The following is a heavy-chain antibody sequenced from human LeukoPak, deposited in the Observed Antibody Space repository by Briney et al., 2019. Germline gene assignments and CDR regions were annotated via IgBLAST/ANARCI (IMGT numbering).Heavy chain of an antibody. CDR1: GGSISSYY. J-gene: IGHJ6*02. CDR3: TRHGQGWNDEYYYGMDV. Sequence: SESLSLTCTVPGGSISSYYWSWIRQPPGKGLEWIGYIYYSGSTNYNPSLKSRVTVSVDTSKNQFSLKLSSVTAADTAVYYCTRHGQGWNDEYYYGMDVWGQGTTVTVSS. CDR2: IYYSGST. D-gene: IGHD1-1*01. V-gene: IGHV4-59*08.